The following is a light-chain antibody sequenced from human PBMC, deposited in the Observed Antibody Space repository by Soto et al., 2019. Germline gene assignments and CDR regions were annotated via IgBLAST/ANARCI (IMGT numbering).Light chain of an antibody. CDR2: DAS. Sequence: EIVLTQYPATLSLSPGERATLSCRASQSVSSYLAWYQQKPGQAPRLLIYDASNRATGIPARFRGSGSGTDCTLSISSIGPEDFAVYYCHQRSNWPLTFGGGTKVEIQ. CDR1: QSVSSY. V-gene: IGKV3-11*01. CDR3: HQRSNWPLT. J-gene: IGKJ4*01.